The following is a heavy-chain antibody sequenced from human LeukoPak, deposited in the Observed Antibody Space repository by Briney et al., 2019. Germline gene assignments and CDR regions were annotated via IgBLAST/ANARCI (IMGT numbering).Heavy chain of an antibody. Sequence: GASVKVSCKASGGTFSSYAISWVRQAPGQGLEWMGGIIPIFGTANYAQKFQGRVTITADESTSTAYMELSSLRSEDTAVYYCARDRGPAPYYYDSSGYYGYDLDIWGQGTMVTVSS. CDR1: GGTFSSYA. CDR2: IIPIFGTA. CDR3: ARDRGPAPYYYDSSGYYGYDLDI. D-gene: IGHD3-22*01. V-gene: IGHV1-69*13. J-gene: IGHJ3*02.